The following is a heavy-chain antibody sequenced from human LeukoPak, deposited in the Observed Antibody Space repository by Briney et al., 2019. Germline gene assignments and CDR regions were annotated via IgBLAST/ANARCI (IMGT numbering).Heavy chain of an antibody. D-gene: IGHD5-18*01. CDR2: IYYSGST. Sequence: SETLSLTCTVSGGSISSGGYYWSWIRQHPGKGLEWIGYIYYSGSTYYNPSLKSRVTISVDTSKNQFSLKLSSVTAADTAVYYCARDQGGYGVDYWGQGTLVTVSS. CDR3: ARDQGGYGVDY. CDR1: GGSISSGGYY. V-gene: IGHV4-31*03. J-gene: IGHJ4*02.